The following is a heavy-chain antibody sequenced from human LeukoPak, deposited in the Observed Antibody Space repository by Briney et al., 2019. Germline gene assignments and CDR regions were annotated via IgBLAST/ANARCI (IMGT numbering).Heavy chain of an antibody. Sequence: PGGSLRLSCAASGFTFSSYSMNWVRQAPGKGLEWVSSISSSSSYIYYADSVKGRFTISRDNAKNSLYLQMNSLRAEDTAVYYCASKSEWFGDSPFDYWGQGTLVTVSS. V-gene: IGHV3-21*04. CDR2: ISSSSSYI. J-gene: IGHJ4*02. CDR1: GFTFSSYS. D-gene: IGHD3-10*01. CDR3: ASKSEWFGDSPFDY.